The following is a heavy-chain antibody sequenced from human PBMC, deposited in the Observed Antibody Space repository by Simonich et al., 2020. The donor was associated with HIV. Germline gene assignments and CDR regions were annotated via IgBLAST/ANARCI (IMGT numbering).Heavy chain of an antibody. CDR2: TSPNNGGT. J-gene: IGHJ3*02. Sequence: QVQLVQSGAEVKKPGASVKVSCKASGYTFTDYYIHWVRQAPGQGLEGMGRTSPNNGGTDYPQKCQGRVTMTRDTSISTAYLGLSRLRFDDTAVYYCATHGPGSSSSALDIWGQGTTVTVSS. CDR1: GYTFTDYY. D-gene: IGHD6-6*01. CDR3: ATHGPGSSSSALDI. V-gene: IGHV1-2*06.